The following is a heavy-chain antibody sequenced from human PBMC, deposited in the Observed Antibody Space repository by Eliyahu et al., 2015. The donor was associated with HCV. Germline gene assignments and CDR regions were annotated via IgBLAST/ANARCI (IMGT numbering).Heavy chain of an antibody. V-gene: IGHV3-21*01. J-gene: IGHJ5*02. CDR1: GFTFSSYS. CDR2: ISSSSSYI. CDR3: ARDPRTGKIAVAGSPHWFDP. Sequence: EVQLVESGGGLVKPGGSLRLSCAASGFTFSSYSXTWVRQAPGKGXEWVSSISSSSSYIYYADSVKGRFTISRDNAKNSLYLQMNSLRAEDTAVYYCARDPRTGKIAVAGSPHWFDPWGQGTLVTVSS. D-gene: IGHD6-19*01.